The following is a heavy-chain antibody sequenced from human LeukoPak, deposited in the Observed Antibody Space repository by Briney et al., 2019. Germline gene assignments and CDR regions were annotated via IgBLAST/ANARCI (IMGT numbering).Heavy chain of an antibody. CDR3: AYSSGYYSIFQH. J-gene: IGHJ1*01. Sequence: SETLSLTCTVSGGSISSYYWSWLRQPPGQGLEWIGYIYYSGSTNYNPSLKSRVTISVDTSKNQFSLKLSSVTAADTAVYYCAYSSGYYSIFQHWGQGTLVTVSS. CDR1: GGSISSYY. V-gene: IGHV4-59*01. D-gene: IGHD3-22*01. CDR2: IYYSGST.